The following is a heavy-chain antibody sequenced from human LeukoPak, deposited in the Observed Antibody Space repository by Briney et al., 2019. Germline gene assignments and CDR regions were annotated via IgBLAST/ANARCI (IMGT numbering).Heavy chain of an antibody. V-gene: IGHV1-2*04. J-gene: IGHJ2*01. CDR2: INPNSGGT. CDR1: GYTFTGYY. D-gene: IGHD6-19*01. CDR3: ARDGRRGYSSGWADEYFDL. Sequence: ASVKVSCKASGYTFTGYYMHWVRQAPGQGLEWMGWINPNSGGTNYAQKFQGWVTMTRDTSISTAYMELSRLRSDDTAVYYCARDGRRGYSSGWADEYFDLWGRGTLVTVSS.